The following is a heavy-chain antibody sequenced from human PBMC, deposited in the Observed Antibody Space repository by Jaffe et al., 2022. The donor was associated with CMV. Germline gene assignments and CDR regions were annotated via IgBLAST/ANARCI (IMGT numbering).Heavy chain of an antibody. J-gene: IGHJ4*02. Sequence: QLQLQESGPGLVKPSETLALTCTVSGGSINSGNFYWGWIRQPPAKGLELIGSFYYGGSTHYNPSLRSRVTISVDTSKNQFFLILNSVTAADTAVYYCVRRAVSEYAWGSYRPGHFDYWGQGTLITVSS. CDR2: FYYGGST. D-gene: IGHD3-16*02. CDR3: VRRAVSEYAWGSYRPGHFDY. V-gene: IGHV4-39*01. CDR1: GGSINSGNFY.